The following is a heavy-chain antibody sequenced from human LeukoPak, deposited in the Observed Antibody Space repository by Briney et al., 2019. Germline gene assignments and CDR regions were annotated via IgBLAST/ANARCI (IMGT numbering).Heavy chain of an antibody. CDR2: INSDGSST. CDR3: ARDERRFGFDY. D-gene: IGHD3-10*01. Sequence: PGGSLRLSCAASGFTFSSYWMHWVRQVPGKGLVWVSRINSDGSSTSYADSVKGRFTISRDNAKNTLYLQMNSLRADDTAAYYCARDERRFGFDYWGQGTLVTVSS. J-gene: IGHJ4*02. V-gene: IGHV3-74*01. CDR1: GFTFSSYW.